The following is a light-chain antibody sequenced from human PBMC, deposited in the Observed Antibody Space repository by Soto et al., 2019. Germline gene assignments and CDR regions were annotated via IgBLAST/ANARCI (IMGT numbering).Light chain of an antibody. J-gene: IGKJ2*01. Sequence: EIVMTQSPATLSVSPGERVTLSCRASQSVSNNLAWYQQKPGQAPRLLIYGASTRATGIPARFSGSGSGTEFTLTISSLQSEDFAVYYCQQYSSWPPRYTFGQGTHLEIK. V-gene: IGKV3-15*01. CDR3: QQYSSWPPRYT. CDR1: QSVSNN. CDR2: GAS.